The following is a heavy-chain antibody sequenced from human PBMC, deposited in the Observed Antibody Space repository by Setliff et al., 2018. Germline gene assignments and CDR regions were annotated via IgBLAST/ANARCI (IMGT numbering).Heavy chain of an antibody. CDR3: ASLGLAAAREDYYYYGMDV. D-gene: IGHD6-13*01. Sequence: ASVKVSCKASGYTFTSYYIHWVRQAPGQGLEWMGIINPSGGSTSYAQKFQGRVTMTRDTSTSTVYMELSSLRSEDTAVYYCASLGLAAAREDYYYYGMDVWGQGTTVTVSS. V-gene: IGHV1-46*01. CDR2: INPSGGST. J-gene: IGHJ6*02. CDR1: GYTFTSYY.